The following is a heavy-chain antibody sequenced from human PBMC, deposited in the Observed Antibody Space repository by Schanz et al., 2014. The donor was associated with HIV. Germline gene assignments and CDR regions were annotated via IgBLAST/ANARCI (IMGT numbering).Heavy chain of an antibody. CDR2: ISPTSGTA. CDR3: ARDFGSYPRTKVPDD. CDR1: GGTLRTSV. Sequence: QLLLVQSGTEVKKPGSSVTVSCAASGGTLRTSVVNWVRQAPGQGLEWLGGISPTSGTADYAQKFQDRVTITADESTEMAYLELRSLRSEDTALYYCARDFGSYPRTKVPDDWGQGTLVIVSS. J-gene: IGHJ4*02. V-gene: IGHV1-69*01. D-gene: IGHD1-1*01.